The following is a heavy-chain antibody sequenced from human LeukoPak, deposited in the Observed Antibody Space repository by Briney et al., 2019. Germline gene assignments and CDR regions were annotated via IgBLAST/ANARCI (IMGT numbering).Heavy chain of an antibody. V-gene: IGHV4-39*01. CDR1: GDSISSSNYY. CDR3: ARGQLALYYYNGLDV. CDR2: ISYRGNT. J-gene: IGHJ6*02. Sequence: SETLSLTCTVSGDSISSSNYYWGWIRQPPGKGLEWIGSISYRGNTYYSSSLKSRVTISVDMSKNQFSLRLSSMTAADRAVYYCARGQLALYYYNGLDVWGQGTTVTVSS. D-gene: IGHD1-1*01.